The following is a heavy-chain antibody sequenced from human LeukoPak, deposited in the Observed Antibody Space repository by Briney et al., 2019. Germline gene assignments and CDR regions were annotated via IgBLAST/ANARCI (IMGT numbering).Heavy chain of an antibody. J-gene: IGHJ4*02. CDR2: FDPEDGET. D-gene: IGHD1-26*01. V-gene: IGHV1-24*01. CDR1: GYTLTELS. Sequence: ASVKVSCKVSGYTLTELSMHWVRQAPGKGLEWMGGFDPEDGETIYAQKFRGRVTMTEDTSTDTAYMELSSLRSEDTAAYYCATRGSSPEATFDYWGQGTLVTVSS. CDR3: ATRGSSPEATFDY.